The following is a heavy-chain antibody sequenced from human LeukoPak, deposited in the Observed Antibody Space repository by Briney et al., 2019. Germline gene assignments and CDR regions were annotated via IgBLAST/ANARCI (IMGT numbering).Heavy chain of an antibody. CDR1: GGTFSSYA. D-gene: IGHD2-21*01. CDR3: ARDPYSGGYYYYYMDV. Sequence: SVKVSCKASGGTFSSYAISWVRQAPGQGLEWMGGIIPIFGTANYAQKFQGRVTITTDESTSTAYMELSSLRSEDTAVYYCARDPYSGGYYYYYMDVWGKGTTVTVSS. J-gene: IGHJ6*03. V-gene: IGHV1-69*05. CDR2: IIPIFGTA.